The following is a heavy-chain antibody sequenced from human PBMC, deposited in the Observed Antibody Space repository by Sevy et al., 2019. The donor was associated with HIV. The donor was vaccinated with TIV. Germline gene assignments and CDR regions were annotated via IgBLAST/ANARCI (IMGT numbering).Heavy chain of an antibody. CDR2: IYNSGST. D-gene: IGHD4-17*01. J-gene: IGHJ2*01. V-gene: IGHV4-38-2*01. CDR3: ATATVTKSEHFDL. CDR1: GYSINSGYH. Sequence: SETLSLSCAVSGYSINSGYHWGWLRQPPGRGLEWIPTIYNSGSTYYNLSLKSRVTISVNMSKNQFSLKLSSVTAADTAVYYCATATVTKSEHFDLWGRGTLVTVSS.